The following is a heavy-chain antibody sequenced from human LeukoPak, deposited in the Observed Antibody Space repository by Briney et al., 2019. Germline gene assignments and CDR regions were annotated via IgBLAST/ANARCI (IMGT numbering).Heavy chain of an antibody. CDR2: VSGSGDTI. CDR3: ARDSGYSYGYDY. Sequence: QPGGSLRLSCAASGFTFSSYSMNWVRQAPGKGLEWVSYVSGSGDTIYYAASLQGRFTISRDNAKNSLYLQMNSLRDEDTAVYYCARDSGYSYGYDYWGQGTLVTVSS. J-gene: IGHJ4*02. CDR1: GFTFSSYS. V-gene: IGHV3-48*02. D-gene: IGHD5-18*01.